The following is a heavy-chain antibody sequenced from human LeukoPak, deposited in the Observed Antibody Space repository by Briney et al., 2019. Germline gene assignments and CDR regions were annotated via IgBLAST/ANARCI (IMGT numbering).Heavy chain of an antibody. CDR3: ARGSGGYYDSSGYYYPNDAFDI. Sequence: GASVKVSCKASGYXFTSYYMHWVRQAPGQGLEWMGIINPSGGSTSYAQKFQGRVTMTRDTSTSTVYMELSSLRSEDTAVYYCARGSGGYYDSSGYYYPNDAFDIWGQGTMVTVSS. V-gene: IGHV1-46*01. CDR1: GYXFTSYY. J-gene: IGHJ3*02. D-gene: IGHD3-22*01. CDR2: INPSGGST.